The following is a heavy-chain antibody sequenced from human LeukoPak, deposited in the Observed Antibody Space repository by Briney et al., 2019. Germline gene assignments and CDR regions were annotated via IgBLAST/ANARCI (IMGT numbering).Heavy chain of an antibody. CDR2: MKQDGSEK. Sequence: GGSLRLSCAASGIPFSSYWMSWVRQAPGRGLEWVANMKQDGSEKYYVDSVKDRFTISRDNAKNSLYLQMNSLRAEDTAVYYCARDLGHSGYDLYDYWGQGTLVTVSS. CDR3: ARDLGHSGYDLYDY. CDR1: GIPFSSYW. V-gene: IGHV3-7*01. D-gene: IGHD5-12*01. J-gene: IGHJ4*02.